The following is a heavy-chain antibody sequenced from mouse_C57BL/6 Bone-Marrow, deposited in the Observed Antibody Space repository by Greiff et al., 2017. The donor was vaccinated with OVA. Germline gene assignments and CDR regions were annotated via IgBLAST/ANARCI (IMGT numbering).Heavy chain of an antibody. CDR1: GFTFSDYY. J-gene: IGHJ4*01. CDR3: SRRGGIYYGIFCAMDF. D-gene: IGHD2-1*01. Sequence: EVMLVESGGGLVQPGGSLKLSCAASGFTFSDYYMYWVRQTPEKRLEWVAYISNGGGSTYYPDTVKGRFTISRDNAKNTLYLQMSRLKSEDPAMYHCSRRGGIYYGIFCAMDFWCRGTSDTVST. CDR2: ISNGGGST. V-gene: IGHV5-12*01.